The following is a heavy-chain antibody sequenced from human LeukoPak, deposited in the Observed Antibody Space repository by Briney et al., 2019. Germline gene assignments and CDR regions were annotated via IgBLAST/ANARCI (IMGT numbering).Heavy chain of an antibody. V-gene: IGHV3-48*01. CDR2: ISSSSSTI. CDR3: ARGTTRGTMIPPGY. D-gene: IGHD3-22*01. J-gene: IGHJ4*02. CDR1: GFTFSSYS. Sequence: GGSLRLSCAASGFTFSSYSMNWVRQAPGKGLEWVSYISSSSSTIYYADSVKGRFTISRDNAKNSLYLQMNSLRAEDTAVYYCARGTTRGTMIPPGYWGQGTLVTVSS.